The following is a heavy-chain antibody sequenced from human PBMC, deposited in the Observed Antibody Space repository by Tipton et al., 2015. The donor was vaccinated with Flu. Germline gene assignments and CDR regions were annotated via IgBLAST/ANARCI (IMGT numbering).Heavy chain of an antibody. CDR1: GFTFSSNY. CDR3: AREPLGEHDYGDY. Sequence: VQLVQSGGGLIQPGGSLRLSCAASGFTFSSNYMSWVRQAPGKGLEWVSVIYSGGSTYYADSVKGRFTISRDNSKNTLYLQMNSLRAEDTAVYYCAREPLGEHDYGDYWGQGTLVTVSS. D-gene: IGHD1/OR15-1a*01. CDR2: IYSGGST. J-gene: IGHJ4*02. V-gene: IGHV3-53*01.